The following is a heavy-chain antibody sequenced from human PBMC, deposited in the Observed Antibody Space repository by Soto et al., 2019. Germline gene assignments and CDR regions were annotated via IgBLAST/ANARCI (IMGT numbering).Heavy chain of an antibody. V-gene: IGHV1-2*04. D-gene: IGHD5-12*01. CDR1: GYTFTGYY. J-gene: IGHJ6*02. CDR3: AREVATDPVDGPDYYYGMDV. CDR2: INPNSGGT. Sequence: GASVKVSCKASGYTFTGYYMHWVRQAPGQGLEWMGWINPNSGGTNYAQKFQGWVTMTRDTSISTAYMELSRLRSDDTAVYYCAREVATDPVDGPDYYYGMDVWGQWTTVTV.